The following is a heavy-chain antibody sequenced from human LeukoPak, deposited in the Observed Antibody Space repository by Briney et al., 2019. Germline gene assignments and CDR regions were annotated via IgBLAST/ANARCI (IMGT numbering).Heavy chain of an antibody. CDR1: GLDFRTYG. J-gene: IGHJ6*02. CDR2: ISYDGSSK. V-gene: IGHV3-30*03. Sequence: PGRSLRLSCAASGLDFRTYGMHWVRQAQGKGLEWVAFISYDGSSKYYADSVKGRFTISRDSPENTLYLQMNSLRAEDTAVYHCATEEYYYGMAVWGQGTTVTVSS. CDR3: ATEEYYYGMAV.